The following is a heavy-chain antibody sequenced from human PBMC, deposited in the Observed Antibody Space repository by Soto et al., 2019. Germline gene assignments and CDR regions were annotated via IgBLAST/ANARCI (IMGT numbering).Heavy chain of an antibody. Sequence: SETLSLTCAVYGGSFSGYCWSWIRQPPGKGLEWIGEINHSGSTNYNPSLKSRVTISVDTSKNQFSLKLSSVTAADTAVYYCARGSVATIPIYFDYWGQGTLVTVS. CDR1: GGSFSGYC. CDR2: INHSGST. J-gene: IGHJ4*02. CDR3: ARGSVATIPIYFDY. V-gene: IGHV4-34*01. D-gene: IGHD5-12*01.